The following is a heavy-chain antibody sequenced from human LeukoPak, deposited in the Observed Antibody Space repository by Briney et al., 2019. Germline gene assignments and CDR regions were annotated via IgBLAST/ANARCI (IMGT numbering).Heavy chain of an antibody. CDR1: GFTFSSCW. CDR2: IKQDGSDR. J-gene: IGHJ4*02. D-gene: IGHD3-10*01. Sequence: GGSLILSCAASGFTFSSCWMSWVRQAPGKGLEWVANIKQDGSDRYYVDSVKGRFTISRDNAKNSLYLQVYSPRVEDTAVYYCARGYGSGASGPYYFDYWGQGTLVSVPS. V-gene: IGHV3-7*04. CDR3: ARGYGSGASGPYYFDY.